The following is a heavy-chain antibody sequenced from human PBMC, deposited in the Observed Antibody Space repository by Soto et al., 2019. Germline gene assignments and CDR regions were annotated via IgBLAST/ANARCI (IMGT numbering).Heavy chain of an antibody. J-gene: IGHJ6*02. CDR3: ARLGAFYSSSWNYYYYGMDV. CDR1: GGSISSSSYY. V-gene: IGHV4-39*01. Sequence: SETLALTCTVSGGSISSSSYYWGWIRQPPGKWLEWIGSIYYSGSTYYNPSLKSRVTISVDTSKNQFSLKLSSVTAADTAVYYCARLGAFYSSSWNYYYYGMDVWGQGTTVTVYS. CDR2: IYYSGST. D-gene: IGHD6-13*01.